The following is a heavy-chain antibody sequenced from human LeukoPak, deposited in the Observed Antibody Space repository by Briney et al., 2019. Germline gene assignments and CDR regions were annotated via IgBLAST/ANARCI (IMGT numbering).Heavy chain of an antibody. Sequence: ASVKVSCKASGYTFTGYYMHWVRQAPGQGLEWMGWINPNSGGTNYAQKFQGRVTMTRDTSISTAYMELSRLRSDDTAVYYCARDSGIVVVTNYFDYWGQGTLVTVSS. J-gene: IGHJ4*02. D-gene: IGHD3-22*01. V-gene: IGHV1-2*02. CDR1: GYTFTGYY. CDR3: ARDSGIVVVTNYFDY. CDR2: INPNSGGT.